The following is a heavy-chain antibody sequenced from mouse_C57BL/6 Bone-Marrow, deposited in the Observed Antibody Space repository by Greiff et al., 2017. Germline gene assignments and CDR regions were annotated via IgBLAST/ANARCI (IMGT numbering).Heavy chain of an antibody. CDR1: GYTFTSYW. J-gene: IGHJ1*03. CDR2: IDPSDSYT. Sequence: VQLQQPGAELVMPGASVKLSCKASGYTFTSYWMHWVKQRPGQGLEWIGEIDPSDSYTNYNQKFKGKSTLTVDKSSSTAYMQLSSLTSEDAAVYDCAREDYGNFDDWGTGTTVTVSS. D-gene: IGHD1-1*01. V-gene: IGHV1-69*01. CDR3: AREDYGNFDD.